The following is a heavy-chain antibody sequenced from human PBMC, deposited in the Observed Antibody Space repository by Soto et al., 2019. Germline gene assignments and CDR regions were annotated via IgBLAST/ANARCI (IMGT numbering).Heavy chain of an antibody. Sequence: ASVKVSCKASGYTFTSYDINWVRQATGQGLEWMGWMNPNSGNTGYAQKFQGRVTMTRNTSISTAYMELSSLRSEDTAVYYCASFVCSGGSCYDDGDAFDIWGQGTMVTVSS. D-gene: IGHD2-15*01. CDR2: MNPNSGNT. J-gene: IGHJ3*02. V-gene: IGHV1-8*01. CDR3: ASFVCSGGSCYDDGDAFDI. CDR1: GYTFTSYD.